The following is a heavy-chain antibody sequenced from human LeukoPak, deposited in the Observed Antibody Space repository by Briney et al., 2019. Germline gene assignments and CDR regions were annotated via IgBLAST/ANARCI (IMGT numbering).Heavy chain of an antibody. CDR3: ARDPRDYGGNSGYEVGDY. CDR1: GYTFTSYG. V-gene: IGHV1-18*01. J-gene: IGHJ4*02. CDR2: ISAYNGNT. Sequence: ASVKVSCKASGYTFTSYGISWVRQAPGQGLEWMGWISAYNGNTNYAQKLQGRVTTTTDTSTSTAYMELRSLRSDDTAVYYCARDPRDYGGNSGYEVGDYWGQGTLVTVSS. D-gene: IGHD4-23*01.